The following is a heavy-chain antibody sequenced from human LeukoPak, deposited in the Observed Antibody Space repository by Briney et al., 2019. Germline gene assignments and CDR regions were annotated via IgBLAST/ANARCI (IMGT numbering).Heavy chain of an antibody. CDR2: ISGGGDTT. CDR3: GKGPSIYCSSTSCYAYSGYD. V-gene: IGHV3-23*01. D-gene: IGHD2-2*01. CDR1: GFSFSSYT. Sequence: GGSLRLSCSASGFSFSSYTMTWVRQAPGKGPEWVSIISGGGDTTFYIDSVKGRFTISRDNSKNTLYLQMNSLRVEDTAVYYCGKGPSIYCSSTSCYAYSGYDWGQGTLVTVSS. J-gene: IGHJ4*02.